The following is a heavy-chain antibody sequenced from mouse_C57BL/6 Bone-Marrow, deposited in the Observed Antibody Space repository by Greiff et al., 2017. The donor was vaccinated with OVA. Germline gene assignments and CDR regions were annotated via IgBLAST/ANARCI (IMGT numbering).Heavy chain of an antibody. V-gene: IGHV14-4*01. J-gene: IGHJ1*03. CDR3: TTFWYFDV. CDR2: IDPENGDT. CDR1: GYTFTSYW. Sequence: EVQRVESGTELVKPGASVKLSCKASGYTFTSYWMHWVKQRPEQGLEWIGWIDPENGDTEYASKFQGKATITADTSSNTAYLQLSSLTSEDTAVYYCTTFWYFDVWGTGTTVTVSS.